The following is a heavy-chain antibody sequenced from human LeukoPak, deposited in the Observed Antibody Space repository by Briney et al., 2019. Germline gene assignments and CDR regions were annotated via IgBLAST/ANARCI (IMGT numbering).Heavy chain of an antibody. CDR2: IIPILGIA. Sequence: GASVKVSCKASGGTFSSYAISWVRQAPGQGLEWMGRIIPILGIANYAQKFQGRVTITADKSTSTAYMELSSLRSEDTAVYYYARDVIAAAPWFDPWGQGTLVTVSS. V-gene: IGHV1-69*04. D-gene: IGHD6-13*01. J-gene: IGHJ5*02. CDR3: ARDVIAAAPWFDP. CDR1: GGTFSSYA.